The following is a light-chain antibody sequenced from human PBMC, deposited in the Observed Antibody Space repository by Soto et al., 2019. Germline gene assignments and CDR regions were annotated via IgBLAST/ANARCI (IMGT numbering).Light chain of an antibody. V-gene: IGKV1-5*01. Sequence: DIQMTQSPSTLSASVGDRVTITCRASQSISSWLAWYQQKPGKAPKLLIYDASSLESGVPSRCSGSGSGTEFTLTISSLQPDDFATYYCQQYYSYSPTFGQGTKVEIK. CDR3: QQYYSYSPT. CDR1: QSISSW. J-gene: IGKJ1*01. CDR2: DAS.